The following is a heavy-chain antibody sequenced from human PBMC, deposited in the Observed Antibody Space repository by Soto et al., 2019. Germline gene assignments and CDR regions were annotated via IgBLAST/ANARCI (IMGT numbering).Heavy chain of an antibody. Sequence: SETLSLTCTVSGGSISSSSYYWGWIRQPPGKGLEWIGSIYYSGSTYYNPSLKSRVTISVDTSKNQFSLKLSSVTAADTAVYYFARRDFWSNDAFDIWSQGTMVTVSS. CDR1: GGSISSSSYY. V-gene: IGHV4-39*01. CDR3: ARRDFWSNDAFDI. D-gene: IGHD3-3*01. J-gene: IGHJ3*02. CDR2: IYYSGST.